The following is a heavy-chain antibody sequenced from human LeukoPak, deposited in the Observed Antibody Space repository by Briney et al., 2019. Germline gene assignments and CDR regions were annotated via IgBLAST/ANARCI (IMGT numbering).Heavy chain of an antibody. D-gene: IGHD3-3*01. CDR2: ISGSGGNT. CDR3: AKDTRSGYYDSHFDY. J-gene: IGHJ4*02. Sequence: RPGGSLRLSCAASGFTFNSYAMSWVRQAPGKGLEWVSAISGSGGNTYYADSVKGRFTISRDNSKNMVYLQMNSMRAEDTAVYYCAKDTRSGYYDSHFDYWGQGTLVTVSS. CDR1: GFTFNSYA. V-gene: IGHV3-23*01.